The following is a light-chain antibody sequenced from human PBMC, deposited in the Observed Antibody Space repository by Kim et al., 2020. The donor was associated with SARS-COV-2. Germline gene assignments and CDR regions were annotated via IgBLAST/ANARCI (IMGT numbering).Light chain of an antibody. V-gene: IGKV1-5*01. Sequence: DIQMTQSPSTLSASVGDRVTITCRASESISSRLAWYEQKPEKAPKLLIYDASSLESGVPSRFSGSGSGTDFTLTITSLQPDDFATYYCQQYSTYPFTFGEGPKLEIK. J-gene: IGKJ2*01. CDR3: QQYSTYPFT. CDR1: ESISSR. CDR2: DAS.